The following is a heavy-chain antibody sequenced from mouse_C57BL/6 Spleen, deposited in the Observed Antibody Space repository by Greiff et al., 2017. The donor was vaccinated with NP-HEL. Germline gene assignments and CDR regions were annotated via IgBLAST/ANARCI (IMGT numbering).Heavy chain of an antibody. CDR1: GYTFTSYW. CDR3: ARETTVVARGYYYAMDY. J-gene: IGHJ4*01. CDR2: IDPSDSYT. Sequence: VQLQQPGAELVRPGTSVKLSCKASGYTFTSYWMHWVKQRPGQGLEWIGVIDPSDSYTNYNQKFKGKATLTVDTSSSTAYMQLSSLTSEDSAVYYCARETTVVARGYYYAMDYWGQGTSVTVSS. D-gene: IGHD1-1*01. V-gene: IGHV1-59*01.